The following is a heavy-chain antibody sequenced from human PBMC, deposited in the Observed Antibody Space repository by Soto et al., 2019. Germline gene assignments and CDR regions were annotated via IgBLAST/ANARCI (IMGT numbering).Heavy chain of an antibody. D-gene: IGHD1-1*01. V-gene: IGHV3-48*03. J-gene: IGHJ4*02. CDR3: AREMPTNLPYFDL. CDR2: ISNTETAI. Sequence: EVQLVESGGGLVQPGGSLRLSCAASGFTFNNYEMHWVRQAPGKGLEWISYISNTETAIYYADSVTGRFTISRDNAKRSLYLQMNSLTVDDTAVYYCAREMPTNLPYFDLWGQGTLDTVSS. CDR1: GFTFNNYE.